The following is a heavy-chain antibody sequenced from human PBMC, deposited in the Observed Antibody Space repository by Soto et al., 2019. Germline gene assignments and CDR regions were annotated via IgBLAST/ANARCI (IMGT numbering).Heavy chain of an antibody. J-gene: IGHJ3*02. Sequence: GESLKISCKASGYTFTGYYMHWVRQAPGQGLEWMGWINPNSGGTNYAQKFQGWVTMTRDTSISTAYMELSRLRSDDTAVYYCARAARGGQLAAHDAFDIWGQGTMVTVSS. CDR1: GYTFTGYY. CDR3: ARAARGGQLAAHDAFDI. D-gene: IGHD6-6*01. CDR2: INPNSGGT. V-gene: IGHV1-2*04.